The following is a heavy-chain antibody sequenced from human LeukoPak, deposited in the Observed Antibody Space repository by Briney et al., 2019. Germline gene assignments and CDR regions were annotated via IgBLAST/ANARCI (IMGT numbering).Heavy chain of an antibody. Sequence: GASVKVSCKASGGTFSSYAISWVRQAPGQGLEWMGGIIPIFGTANYAQKFQGRVTITADESTSTAYMELRSLRSDDTAVYYCARVGASGTAHPGPWGQGTLVTVSS. J-gene: IGHJ5*02. CDR1: GGTFSSYA. D-gene: IGHD1-1*01. CDR3: ARVGASGTAHPGP. V-gene: IGHV1-69*13. CDR2: IIPIFGTA.